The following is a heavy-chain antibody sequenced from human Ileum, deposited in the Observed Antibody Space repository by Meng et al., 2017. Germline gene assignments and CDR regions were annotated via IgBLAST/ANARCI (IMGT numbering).Heavy chain of an antibody. V-gene: IGHV3-53*01. CDR3: ARGGGVSSSGYWYFDL. J-gene: IGHJ2*01. D-gene: IGHD6-6*01. Sequence: EVQLVESGGGLIQPGGSLRLSCAASGFTVSSNYMSWVRQAPGKGLEWVSVIYSGGYKYYADSVKGRFTISRDNSKNTLYLQMKSLRAEDTAVYYCARGGGVSSSGYWYFDLWGRGTLVTVSS. CDR1: GFTVSSNY. CDR2: IYSGGYK.